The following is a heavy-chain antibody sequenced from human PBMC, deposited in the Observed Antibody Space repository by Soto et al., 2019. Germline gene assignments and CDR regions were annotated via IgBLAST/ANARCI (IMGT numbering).Heavy chain of an antibody. V-gene: IGHV5-10-1*01. CDR3: SSSPSGSYHYYYGMDF. D-gene: IGHD1-26*01. J-gene: IGHJ6*02. Sequence: GESLKISCKGSGYSFTSYWISWVRQMPGKGLEWMGRIDPSDSYTNYSPSFQGHVTISADKSISTAYLQWSSLKASDTAMYYCSSSPSGSYHYYYGMDFWGQGNSVTVSS. CDR2: IDPSDSYT. CDR1: GYSFTSYW.